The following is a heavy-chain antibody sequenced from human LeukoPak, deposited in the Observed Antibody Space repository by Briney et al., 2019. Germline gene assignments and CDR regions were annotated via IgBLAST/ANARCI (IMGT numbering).Heavy chain of an antibody. CDR1: GYEFTDFY. CDR2: ISPYNGDT. Sequence: GASVKVSCKASGYEFTDFYIHWVRQAPGQGLEWMGWISPYNGDTIYAQKLQGRVTMTTDTSTNTAYMELRSLRSDDTAVYYCARVRASAGINFDYRLDIWGTGTTVTVSS. CDR3: ARVRASAGINFDYRLDI. J-gene: IGHJ6*04. V-gene: IGHV1-18*04. D-gene: IGHD6-13*01.